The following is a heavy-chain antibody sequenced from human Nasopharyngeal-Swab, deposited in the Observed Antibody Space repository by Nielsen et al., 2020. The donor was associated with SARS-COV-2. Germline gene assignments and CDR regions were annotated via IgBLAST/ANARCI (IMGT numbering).Heavy chain of an antibody. CDR2: ISYDGSNK. J-gene: IGHJ2*01. CDR1: GFTFSSYA. Sequence: GGSLRLSCAASGFTFSSYAMHWVRQAPGKGLEWVAVISYDGSNKYYADSVKGRFTISRDNSKNTLYLQMNSLRAEDTAVYYCARGGLLELGFYWYFDLWGRGTLVTVPS. CDR3: ARGGLLELGFYWYFDL. V-gene: IGHV3-30-3*01. D-gene: IGHD2-21*02.